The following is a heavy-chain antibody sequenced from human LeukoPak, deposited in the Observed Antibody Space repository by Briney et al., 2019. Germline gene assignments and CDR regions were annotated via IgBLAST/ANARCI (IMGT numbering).Heavy chain of an antibody. CDR2: FKSKTDGGTT. CDR3: TTLEGGDYDYVWGSYRNFDY. Sequence: GGSLRLSCAASGFTFSNAWMSWVRQAPGKGLEWVVRFKSKTDGGTTNYAALVKGRLTIARDDSKNTIYLKMNSLKTEGTAVYYCTTLEGGDYDYVWGSYRNFDYWGQGTLVIVSS. J-gene: IGHJ4*02. V-gene: IGHV3-15*01. CDR1: GFTFSNAW. D-gene: IGHD3-16*02.